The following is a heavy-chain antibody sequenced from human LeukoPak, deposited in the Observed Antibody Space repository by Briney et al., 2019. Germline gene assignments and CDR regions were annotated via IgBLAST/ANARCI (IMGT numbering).Heavy chain of an antibody. V-gene: IGHV3-74*01. D-gene: IGHD2-15*01. J-gene: IGHJ1*01. CDR3: ARDTCSGGSCYPAEYFQH. CDR2: INSDGSST. CDR1: GFTFSSYW. Sequence: GGSLRLSCAASGFTFSSYWMHWVRQAPGKGLVWVSRINSDGSSTSYADSVKGRFTISRDNAKNSLYLQMNSLRAEDTAVYYCARDTCSGGSCYPAEYFQHWGQGTLVTVSS.